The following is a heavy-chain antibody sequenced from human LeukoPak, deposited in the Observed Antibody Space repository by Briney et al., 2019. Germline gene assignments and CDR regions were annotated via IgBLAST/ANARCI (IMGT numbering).Heavy chain of an antibody. CDR2: ISSSGDIT. J-gene: IGHJ5*01. CDR1: GFTFHNYA. Sequence: GSLRLSCAASGFTFHNYAMSWVRQAPGKGLEWVSAISSSGDITFYADSVRGRFTIPRDNSRYTLYLQMNSLRAEDAAMYYCAKDRPNYHESNGHYYRRNGDSWGQGTLVTVSS. CDR3: AKDRPNYHESNGHYYRRNGDS. D-gene: IGHD3-22*01. V-gene: IGHV3-23*01.